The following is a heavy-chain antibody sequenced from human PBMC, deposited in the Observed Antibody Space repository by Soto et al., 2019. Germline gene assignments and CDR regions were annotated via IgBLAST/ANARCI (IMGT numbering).Heavy chain of an antibody. D-gene: IGHD2-21*01. CDR3: ATLPPRIVVTVLPIPT. J-gene: IGHJ5*02. V-gene: IGHV4-4*02. CDR2: VYDSGST. CDR1: GDSISSTHW. Sequence: QVYLHQSGPGLVKPSGTLSLTCAVSGDSISSTHWWTWVRQTPGKGLEWIGEVYDSGSTSYNPSLKSRVTISVDKSNNQFSLKLTSVTAADTAVYYCATLPPRIVVTVLPIPTWGQGTRVSVSS.